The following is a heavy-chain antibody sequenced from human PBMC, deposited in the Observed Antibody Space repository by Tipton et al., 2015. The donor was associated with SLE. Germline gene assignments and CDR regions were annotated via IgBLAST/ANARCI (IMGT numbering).Heavy chain of an antibody. J-gene: IGHJ3*02. V-gene: IGHV4-4*09. CDR1: GGSISSYY. Sequence: TLSLTCTVSGGSISSYYWSWIRQPAGKGLEWIGYIYTSGSTNYNPSLKSRVTISVDTSKNQFSLKLSSVTAADTAVYYCARGFPPRRITMIVVVPNAFDIWGQGTMVTVSS. CDR2: IYTSGST. CDR3: ARGFPPRRITMIVVVPNAFDI. D-gene: IGHD3-22*01.